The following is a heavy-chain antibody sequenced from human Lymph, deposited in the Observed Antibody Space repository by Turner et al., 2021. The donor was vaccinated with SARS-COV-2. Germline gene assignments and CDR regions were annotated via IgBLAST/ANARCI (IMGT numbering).Heavy chain of an antibody. D-gene: IGHD6-19*01. CDR1: GFTFRSYG. J-gene: IGHJ4*02. CDR3: ARDRAGSSGWYDSYFDY. Sequence: QVQLGESGGGVVQPGRSLRLYCAASGFTFRSYGMHWVSQAPGKGLEGVACRWLDGSNKYYADSEKGRLTIARDNSKNTLYLQMNSLGAEDTAVYYCARDRAGSSGWYDSYFDYWGQGTLVTVSS. CDR2: RWLDGSNK. V-gene: IGHV3-33*01.